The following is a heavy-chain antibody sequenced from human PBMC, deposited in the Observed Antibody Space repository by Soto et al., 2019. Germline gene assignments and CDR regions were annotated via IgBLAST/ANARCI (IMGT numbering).Heavy chain of an antibody. CDR1: GGSISSSSYY. CDR2: IYYSGST. V-gene: IGHV4-39*01. D-gene: IGHD3-22*01. J-gene: IGHJ5*02. CDR3: ARHSTGYYYSWFDP. Sequence: PSETLSLTCTVSGGSISSSSYYWGWIRQPPGKGLEWIGSIYYSGSTYYNPSLKSRVTISVDTSKNQFSLKLSSVTAADTAVYYCARHSTGYYYSWFDPWGQGTLVTVSS.